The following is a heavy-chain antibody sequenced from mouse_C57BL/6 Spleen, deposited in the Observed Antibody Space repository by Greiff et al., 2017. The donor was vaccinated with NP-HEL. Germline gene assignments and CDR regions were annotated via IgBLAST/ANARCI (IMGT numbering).Heavy chain of an antibody. J-gene: IGHJ3*01. CDR3: ARKGGYDGPWFAY. D-gene: IGHD2-3*01. CDR1: GYAFSSSW. Sequence: LVESGPELVKPGASVKISCKASGYAFSSSWMNWVKQRPGKGLEWIGRIYPGDGDTNYNGKFKGKATLTADKSSSTAYMQLSSLTSEDSAVYFCARKGGYDGPWFAYWGQGTLVTVSA. CDR2: IYPGDGDT. V-gene: IGHV1-82*01.